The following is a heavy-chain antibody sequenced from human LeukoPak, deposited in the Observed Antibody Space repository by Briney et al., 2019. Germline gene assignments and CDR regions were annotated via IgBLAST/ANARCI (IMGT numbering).Heavy chain of an antibody. D-gene: IGHD3-9*01. CDR3: AKVSRPDILTGFGMDV. J-gene: IGHJ6*02. Sequence: QSGGSLRLSCAASGFTFSSYAMSWVRQAPGKGLEWVSAISGSGGSTYYADSVKGRFTISRDNSKNTLYLQMNSLRAEDTAVYYCAKVSRPDILTGFGMDVWGQGTTVTVSS. CDR2: ISGSGGST. V-gene: IGHV3-23*01. CDR1: GFTFSSYA.